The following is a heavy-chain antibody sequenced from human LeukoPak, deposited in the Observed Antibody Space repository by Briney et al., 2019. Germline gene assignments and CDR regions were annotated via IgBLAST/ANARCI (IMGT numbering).Heavy chain of an antibody. CDR1: GFTFSSYA. J-gene: IGHJ4*02. CDR3: ARDGVSSGGDY. V-gene: IGHV3-30*04. D-gene: IGHD6-19*01. CDR2: ISYDGSNK. Sequence: GRSLRLSCAASGFTFSSYAMHWVRQAPGKGLEWVAVISYDGSNKYYADSVKGRFTISRDNSKNTLYLQTNSLRAEDTAVYYCARDGVSSGGDYWGQGTLVTVSS.